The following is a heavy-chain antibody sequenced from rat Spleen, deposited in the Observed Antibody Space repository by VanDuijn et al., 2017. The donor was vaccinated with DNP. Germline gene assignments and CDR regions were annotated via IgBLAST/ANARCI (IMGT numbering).Heavy chain of an antibody. CDR1: GLQFNDYW. D-gene: IGHD1-11*01. Sequence: EVKLVESGGGLVQPGRSLKISCAASGLQFNDYWMDCVRQAPGKGLEWIEEINKDSSTIIYSPYLKNKFTISRHSAQNTQYLQISKLRSENTAIYYCSSARGLRVPFAYWVQGILVTVSS. V-gene: IGHV4-2*01. CDR3: SSARGLRVPFAY. CDR2: INKDSSTI. J-gene: IGHJ3*01.